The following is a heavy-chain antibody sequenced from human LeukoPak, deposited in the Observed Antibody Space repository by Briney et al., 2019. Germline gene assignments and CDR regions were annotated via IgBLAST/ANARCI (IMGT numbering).Heavy chain of an antibody. J-gene: IGHJ4*02. D-gene: IGHD3-22*01. Sequence: ASVKVSCKASGYTFTGYYMHWVRQAPGQGLEWMGWINPNSGGTNYAQKFQGWVTMTRDTSISTAYMELSRLRSDDTAVYYCARDRYYDSSGYYTVKTDYWGQGTLVPSPQ. CDR3: ARDRYYDSSGYYTVKTDY. V-gene: IGHV1-2*04. CDR2: INPNSGGT. CDR1: GYTFTGYY.